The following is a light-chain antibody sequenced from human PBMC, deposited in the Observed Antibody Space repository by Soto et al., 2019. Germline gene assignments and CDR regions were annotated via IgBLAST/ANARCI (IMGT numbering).Light chain of an antibody. J-gene: IGKJ3*01. CDR1: QSVSSRS. V-gene: IGKV3-20*01. Sequence: ESGLTQSPGTLSLSPGERATLSCRASQSVSSRSLAWYQQKPGQAPRLLIYGASSRATGIPDRVSGSGSGTDFSLTISRLEPQDFAVYFCQQYERGFPFGPGTKVDI. CDR3: QQYERGFP. CDR2: GAS.